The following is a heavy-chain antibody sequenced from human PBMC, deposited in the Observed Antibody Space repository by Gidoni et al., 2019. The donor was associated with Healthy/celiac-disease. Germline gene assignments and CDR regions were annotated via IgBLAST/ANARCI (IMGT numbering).Heavy chain of an antibody. D-gene: IGHD3-16*01. J-gene: IGHJ6*02. CDR2: IISSSSYI. V-gene: IGHV3-21*01. CDR1: GFPFSSYS. CDR3: ARERVGDYYYGMDV. Sequence: EVQLVESGGGLVKPGGSLRLSGAASGFPFSSYSMNWVRQAPGKGLELVSSIISSSSYIYYADSVKGRFTISRDNAKNSLYLQMNSLRAEDTAVYYCARERVGDYYYGMDVWGQGTTVTVSS.